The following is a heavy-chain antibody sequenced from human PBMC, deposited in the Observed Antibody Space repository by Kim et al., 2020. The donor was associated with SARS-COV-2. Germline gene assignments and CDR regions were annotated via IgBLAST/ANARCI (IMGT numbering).Heavy chain of an antibody. CDR2: IYYSGST. Sequence: SETLSLTCTVSGGSISSYYWSWIRQPPGKGLEWIGYIYYSGSTNYNPSLKSRVTISVDTSKNQFSLKLSSVTAADTAVYYCARVKAYSSGMGWFDPWGQGTLVTVSS. J-gene: IGHJ5*02. V-gene: IGHV4-59*01. D-gene: IGHD3-22*01. CDR1: GGSISSYY. CDR3: ARVKAYSSGMGWFDP.